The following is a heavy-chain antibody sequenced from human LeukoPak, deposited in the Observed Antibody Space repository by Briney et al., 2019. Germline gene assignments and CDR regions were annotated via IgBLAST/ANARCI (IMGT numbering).Heavy chain of an antibody. CDR3: GKSMDV. Sequence: GGSLRLSCAASRFTFSSYWMHWVRQAPGKGLEWVANIKQDGSGKYYVDSVKGRFTISRDNAKNSLYLQMNSLRVEDTAVYYCGKSMDVWGQGTTVTVSS. V-gene: IGHV3-7*01. CDR1: RFTFSSYW. CDR2: IKQDGSGK. J-gene: IGHJ6*02.